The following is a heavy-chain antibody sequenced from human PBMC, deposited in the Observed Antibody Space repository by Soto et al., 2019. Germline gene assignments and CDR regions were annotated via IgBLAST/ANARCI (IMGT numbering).Heavy chain of an antibody. D-gene: IGHD3-10*01. CDR1: GYTFTSYA. Sequence: ASVKVSCKASGYTFTSYAMHWVRQAPGQRLEWMGWINAGNGNTKYSQKFQGRVTITRDTSASTAYMELSSLRSEDTAVYYCAVIIRVHELLWFGSSYFDYWGQGTLVTVSS. V-gene: IGHV1-3*01. CDR3: AVIIRVHELLWFGSSYFDY. CDR2: INAGNGNT. J-gene: IGHJ4*02.